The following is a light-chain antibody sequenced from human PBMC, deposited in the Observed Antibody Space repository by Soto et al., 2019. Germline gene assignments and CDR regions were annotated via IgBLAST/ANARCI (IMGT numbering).Light chain of an antibody. CDR2: GAS. CDR3: QHYDSLPLT. V-gene: IGKV3D-15*01. CDR1: QGVSSN. Sequence: TQSPGTLSLSPGARATLACRASQGVSSNLAWYQQKPGQAPRLLIYGASSRATGIPARFSGSGSGTEFTLTISSLQSEDFAVYYCQHYDSLPLTFGGGTKVDIK. J-gene: IGKJ4*01.